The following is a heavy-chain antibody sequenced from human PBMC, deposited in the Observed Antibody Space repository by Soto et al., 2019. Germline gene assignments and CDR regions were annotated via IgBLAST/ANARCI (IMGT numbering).Heavy chain of an antibody. CDR2: ISAYNGNT. J-gene: IGHJ5*02. CDR1: GYTFTSYG. V-gene: IGHV1-18*01. Sequence: ASVKVSCKASGYTFTSYGISWVRQAPGQGLEWMGWISAYNGNTNYAQKLQGRVTMTTDTSTSTAYMELRSLRSDDTAVYYCARDLTLRYFDWFPHFDPWGQGTLVTVSS. D-gene: IGHD3-9*01. CDR3: ARDLTLRYFDWFPHFDP.